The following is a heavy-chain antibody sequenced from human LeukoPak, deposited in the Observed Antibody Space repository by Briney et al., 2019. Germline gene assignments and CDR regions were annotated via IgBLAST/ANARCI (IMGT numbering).Heavy chain of an antibody. D-gene: IGHD5-24*01. CDR2: ISGSGGST. CDR3: ARAGTWLQLEYAFDI. V-gene: IGHV3-23*01. CDR1: GFTFSTCA. Sequence: PGGSLRLSCAASGFTFSTCAMGWVRQAPGKGLGWVSAISGSGGSTFYADSVKGRFTISRDNSKNTLYLQMNSLRAEDTAVYYCARAGTWLQLEYAFDIWGQGTMVTVSS. J-gene: IGHJ3*02.